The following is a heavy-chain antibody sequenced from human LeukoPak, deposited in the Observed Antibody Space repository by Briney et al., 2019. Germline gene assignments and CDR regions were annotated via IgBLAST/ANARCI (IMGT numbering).Heavy chain of an antibody. J-gene: IGHJ4*02. Sequence: GGSLRLSCAASGFTFETYPMTWVRQAPGKGLEWVSSISGRGDSIYYADSVKGRFTISRDNSKNTLYLQMNSLRAEDTAVYYCAPSVLSSFDYWGQGTLVIVSS. D-gene: IGHD3-3*01. CDR3: APSVLSSFDY. V-gene: IGHV3-23*01. CDR1: GFTFETYP. CDR2: ISGRGDSI.